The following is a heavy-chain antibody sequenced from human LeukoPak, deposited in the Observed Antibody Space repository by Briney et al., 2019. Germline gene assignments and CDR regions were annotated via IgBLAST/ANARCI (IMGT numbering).Heavy chain of an antibody. CDR3: ARDPGVPDIVVVPAANP. D-gene: IGHD2-2*01. J-gene: IGHJ5*02. CDR2: ISSSSSYI. CDR1: GSAFSSYS. V-gene: IGHV3-21*01. Sequence: GGSLRLSCAASGSAFSSYSMNWVRQAPGKGLEWVSSISSSSSYIYYADSVKGRFTISRDNAKNSLYLQMNGLRAEDTAVYYCARDPGVPDIVVVPAANPWGQGTLVTVSS.